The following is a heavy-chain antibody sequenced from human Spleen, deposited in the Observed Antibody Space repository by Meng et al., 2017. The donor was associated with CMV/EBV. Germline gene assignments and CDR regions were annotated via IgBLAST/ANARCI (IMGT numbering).Heavy chain of an antibody. J-gene: IGHJ4*02. V-gene: IGHV4-34*01. CDR1: GWSFSGYY. D-gene: IGHD2-2*01. CDR2: INHSGRT. Sequence: SGWSFSGYYWSWIRQPPGKGLEWIGEINHSGRTNYNPSLKSRVTISVDTSKNQFSLKLSSVTAADTAVYYCGGYCSSTSCHYGIDYWGQGTLVTVSS. CDR3: GGYCSSTSCHYGIDY.